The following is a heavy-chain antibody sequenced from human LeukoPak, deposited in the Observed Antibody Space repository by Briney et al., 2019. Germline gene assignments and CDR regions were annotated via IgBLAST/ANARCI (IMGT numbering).Heavy chain of an antibody. CDR2: ISTDGKST. CDR1: GFTFSNYW. CDR3: VRDYQFIQEV. J-gene: IGHJ6*02. Sequence: GGSLRLSCVASGFTFSNYWMLWVRQAPGKGLMWVSLISTDGKSTRYAESVKGRFTISRDNAKNALYLQLDILRVEDTALYFCVRDYQFIQEVWGQGTTVTVSS. V-gene: IGHV3-74*01. D-gene: IGHD2-2*01.